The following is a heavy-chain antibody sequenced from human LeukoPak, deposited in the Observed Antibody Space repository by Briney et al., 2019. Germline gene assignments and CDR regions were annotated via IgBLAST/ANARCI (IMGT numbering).Heavy chain of an antibody. CDR2: VSSDGSNK. CDR3: ASEMGSPPTDY. J-gene: IGHJ4*02. Sequence: GGSLRLSCAASEFTFSSYAMHWVRQAPGKGLEWVAVVSSDGSNKYYADSVKGRFTISRDNSKNTVYLQMNSLRPEDTAVYYCASEMGSPPTDYWGQGTLVTVSS. D-gene: IGHD2-8*01. CDR1: EFTFSSYA. V-gene: IGHV3-30-3*01.